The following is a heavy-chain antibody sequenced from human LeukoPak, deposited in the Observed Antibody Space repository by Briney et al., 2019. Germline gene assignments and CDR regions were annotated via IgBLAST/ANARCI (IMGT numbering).Heavy chain of an antibody. CDR2: INPSGGST. CDR3: AREVVTAPGIDY. V-gene: IGHV1-46*01. D-gene: IGHD2-21*02. Sequence: ASVKVSCKASGYTFTSYYMHWVRQAPGQGLEWMGVINPSGGSTSYAQKFQGRVTMTRDTSTSTVYMELSSLRSEDTAVYYCAREVVTAPGIDYWGQGTLVTVSS. CDR1: GYTFTSYY. J-gene: IGHJ4*02.